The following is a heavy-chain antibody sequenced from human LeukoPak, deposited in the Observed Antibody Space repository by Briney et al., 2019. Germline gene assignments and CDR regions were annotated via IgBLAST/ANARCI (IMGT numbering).Heavy chain of an antibody. D-gene: IGHD3-22*01. CDR1: GFTFRNYA. V-gene: IGHV3-23*01. CDR3: ARRDGSGYYALDY. J-gene: IGHJ4*02. Sequence: GGSLRLSCAASGFTFRNYAVSWVRQAPGKGLEWVSTITGSGGSTYYADSVKGRFTISRDNSKNTLYLQMNSLRAEDTAVYYCARRDGSGYYALDYWGQGFLVTVSS. CDR2: ITGSGGST.